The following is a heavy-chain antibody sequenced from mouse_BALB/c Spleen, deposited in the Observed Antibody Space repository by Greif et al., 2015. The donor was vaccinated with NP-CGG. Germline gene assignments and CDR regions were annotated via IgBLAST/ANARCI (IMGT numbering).Heavy chain of an antibody. CDR3: ARVGTAGAMDY. V-gene: IGHV1-87*01. D-gene: IGHD1-2*01. CDR2: IYPGDGDT. Sequence: VQLQQSGAELARPGASVKLSCKASGYTFTSYWMQWVKQRPGQGLEWIGAIYPGDGDTRYTQKFKGKATLTADKSSRTAYMQLSSLASEDSAVYYCARVGTAGAMDYWGQGTSVTVSS. J-gene: IGHJ4*01. CDR1: GYTFTSYW.